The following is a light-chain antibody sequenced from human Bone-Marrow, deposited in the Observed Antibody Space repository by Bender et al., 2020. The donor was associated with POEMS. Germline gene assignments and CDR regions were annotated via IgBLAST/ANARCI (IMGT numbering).Light chain of an antibody. J-gene: IGLJ2*01. Sequence: QSVLTQPAAVSGAPGQSITISYTGTSNDVAAYDYVSWYQQYPGKAPKLMISDVSNRPSGISSRFSGSKSGNTASLTISGLQAEDEAHYFCASYTNPNSLVFGGGTKVTVL. CDR2: DVS. V-gene: IGLV2-14*03. CDR1: SNDVAAYDY. CDR3: ASYTNPNSLV.